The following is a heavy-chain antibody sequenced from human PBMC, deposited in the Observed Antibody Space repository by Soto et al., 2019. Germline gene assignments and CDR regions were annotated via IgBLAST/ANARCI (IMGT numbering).Heavy chain of an antibody. D-gene: IGHD2-15*01. CDR3: ARDRGYCNGGSCYYMDV. Sequence: EVQLVESGGGLVQPGGSLRLSCAASGFTFSSYDMNWVRQAPGKGLEWISYISTSSRAIHYADSVKGRFTISRDNVKNSLYLQMNSLRDEDTAVYYFARDRGYCNGGSCYYMDVWGKGTKCTVSS. J-gene: IGHJ6*03. CDR2: ISTSSRAI. V-gene: IGHV3-48*02. CDR1: GFTFSSYD.